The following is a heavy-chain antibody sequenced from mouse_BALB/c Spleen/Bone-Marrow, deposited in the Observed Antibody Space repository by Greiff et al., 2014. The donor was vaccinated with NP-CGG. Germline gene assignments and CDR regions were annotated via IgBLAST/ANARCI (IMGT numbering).Heavy chain of an antibody. CDR2: ILPGSGIT. V-gene: IGHV1-9*01. J-gene: IGHJ3*01. CDR3: ARSPY. CDR1: GYTFSSYW. Sequence: VKLMESGAELMKPGASVKISCKATGYTFSSYWIEWVKQRPGHGLVWIGEILPGSGITNYNEKFKGKATFTADTSSNTAYMQLGSLTSEDSAVYYCARSPYWGQGTLVTVSA.